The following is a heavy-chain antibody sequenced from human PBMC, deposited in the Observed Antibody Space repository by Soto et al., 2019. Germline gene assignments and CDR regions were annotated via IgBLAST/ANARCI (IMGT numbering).Heavy chain of an antibody. D-gene: IGHD3-9*01. CDR3: ASRHNFDWLGHYYYYYGMDV. J-gene: IGHJ6*02. V-gene: IGHV4-34*01. Sequence: SETLSLTCAVYGGSFSGYYWSRIRQPPGKGLEWIGEINHSGSTNYNPSLKSRVTISVDTSKNQFSLKLSSVTAADTAVYYCASRHNFDWLGHYYYYYGMDVWGQGTTVTVSS. CDR1: GGSFSGYY. CDR2: INHSGST.